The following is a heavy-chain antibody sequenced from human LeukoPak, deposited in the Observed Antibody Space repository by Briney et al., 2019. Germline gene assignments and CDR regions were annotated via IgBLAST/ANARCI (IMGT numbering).Heavy chain of an antibody. Sequence: GESLKISCKASGHSFTDYWIGRVRQMPGKGLEWMGIIYPGDSDTRYSPSFQGQVTISADKSISTAYLQWSSLKASDTAMYYCASPRRSMVVAATSAFDIWGQGILVTVSS. D-gene: IGHD2-15*01. CDR3: ASPRRSMVVAATSAFDI. CDR1: GHSFTDYW. V-gene: IGHV5-51*01. CDR2: IYPGDSDT. J-gene: IGHJ3*02.